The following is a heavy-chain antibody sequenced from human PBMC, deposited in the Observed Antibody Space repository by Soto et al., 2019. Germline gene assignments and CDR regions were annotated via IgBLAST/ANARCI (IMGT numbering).Heavy chain of an antibody. V-gene: IGHV1-3*05. CDR1: GYTFTTYA. Sequence: QVQLVQSGAEEKKPGASVKVSCKASGYTFTTYAMHWVRQAPGQRLEWMGWINGGNGNTKYSQKFQGRVTITRDTSASTAYMELSSLRSEDTAVYYCARGPIAAADWFDPWGQGTLVTVSS. CDR3: ARGPIAAADWFDP. J-gene: IGHJ5*02. CDR2: INGGNGNT. D-gene: IGHD6-13*01.